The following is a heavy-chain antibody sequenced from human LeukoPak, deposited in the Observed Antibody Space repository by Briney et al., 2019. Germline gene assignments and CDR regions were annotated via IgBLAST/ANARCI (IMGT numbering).Heavy chain of an antibody. CDR1: GGSFTGYY. Sequence: SETLSLTCAVYGGSFTGYYWTWIRQPPGKGLEWIGEISHSGSTEYNPSLKSRVTISLDTSKNQFSLKLSSVTAADTAVYYCARGAIGYYDSSGYLFDYWGQGTLVTVSS. J-gene: IGHJ4*02. CDR2: ISHSGST. CDR3: ARGAIGYYDSSGYLFDY. V-gene: IGHV4-34*01. D-gene: IGHD3-22*01.